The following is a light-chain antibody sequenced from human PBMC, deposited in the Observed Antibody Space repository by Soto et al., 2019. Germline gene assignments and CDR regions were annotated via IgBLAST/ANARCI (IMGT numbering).Light chain of an antibody. CDR2: DVS. V-gene: IGLV2-14*01. Sequence: PVLTQPASGTGSDVHWITIFCTKTSSDVGGYNCVSWYQQYPGKAPKLMIYDVSNRPSDVSNRFFGSKSGNTASLTISGLQAEDEADYYCSAYPSSSTYVFGAGTKVTVL. J-gene: IGLJ1*01. CDR1: SSDVGGYNC. CDR3: SAYPSSSTYV.